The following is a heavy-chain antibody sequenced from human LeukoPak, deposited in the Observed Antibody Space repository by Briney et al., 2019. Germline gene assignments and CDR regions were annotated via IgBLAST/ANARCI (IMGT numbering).Heavy chain of an antibody. V-gene: IGHV3-53*04. D-gene: IGHD5-18*01. CDR1: GFTFSSYA. J-gene: IGHJ4*02. CDR2: IYSGGST. Sequence: GGSLRLSCAASGFTFSSYAMSWVRQAPGKGLEWVSVIYSGGSTYYADSVKGRFTISRHNSKNTLYLQMNSLRAEDTAVYYCARAGYSYGPIDYWGQGTLVTVSS. CDR3: ARAGYSYGPIDY.